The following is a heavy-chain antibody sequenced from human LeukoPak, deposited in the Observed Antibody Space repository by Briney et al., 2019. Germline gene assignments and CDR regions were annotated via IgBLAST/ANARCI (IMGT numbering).Heavy chain of an antibody. V-gene: IGHV3-7*01. Sequence: GGSLSLSCAASGFAFSIFWMSCVGHPPGKGLEGGANIKQDGSEKYSVDSVKGRFTISRDNAKNSLYLQMNSLRAEDTAVYYCARVGPEGVRYFDWLNFDYWGQGTLVTVSS. CDR2: IKQDGSEK. CDR3: ARVGPEGVRYFDWLNFDY. CDR1: GFAFSIFW. J-gene: IGHJ4*02. D-gene: IGHD3-9*01.